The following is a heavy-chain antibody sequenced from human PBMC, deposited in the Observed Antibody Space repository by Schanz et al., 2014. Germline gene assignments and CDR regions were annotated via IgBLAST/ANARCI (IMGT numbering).Heavy chain of an antibody. Sequence: EAQLVESGGALVEPGGSLRLSCAASGFTFFTYNMNWVRQAPGRGLEWISYIGSSSTTMYYADSVKGRFTISRDNAKNSLYLQMNSLRDEDTAVYYCARDHPHRGVTGYYNDVWGQGTSVTVSS. CDR2: IGSSSTTM. V-gene: IGHV3-48*02. CDR1: GFTFFTYN. J-gene: IGHJ6*02. D-gene: IGHD3-9*01. CDR3: ARDHPHRGVTGYYNDV.